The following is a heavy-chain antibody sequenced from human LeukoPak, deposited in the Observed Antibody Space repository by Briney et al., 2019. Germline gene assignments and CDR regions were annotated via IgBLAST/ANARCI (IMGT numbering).Heavy chain of an antibody. Sequence: SETLSLTCAVYGGSFSGYYWSWIRQPPGKGLEWIGEISHSGSTNYNPSLKSRVTISVDTSKNQFSLKLSSVTAADTAVYYCARCPAYYDFWSGSRGHYYYYYGMDVWGQGTTVTVSS. V-gene: IGHV4-34*01. J-gene: IGHJ6*02. D-gene: IGHD3-3*01. CDR3: ARCPAYYDFWSGSRGHYYYYYGMDV. CDR1: GGSFSGYY. CDR2: ISHSGST.